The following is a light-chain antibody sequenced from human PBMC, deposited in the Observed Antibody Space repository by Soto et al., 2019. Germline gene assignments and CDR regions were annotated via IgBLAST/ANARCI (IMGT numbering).Light chain of an antibody. Sequence: EIVLTQSPATLSLSPGERATLSCRASPSVSSYLAWYQQKPGQAPRLLIYDASNRATGIPARFSGSGSGTDFTLTISSLEPEDFAVYYCQQRSNWPAFGGGTKVDIK. J-gene: IGKJ4*01. CDR3: QQRSNWPA. V-gene: IGKV3-11*01. CDR1: PSVSSY. CDR2: DAS.